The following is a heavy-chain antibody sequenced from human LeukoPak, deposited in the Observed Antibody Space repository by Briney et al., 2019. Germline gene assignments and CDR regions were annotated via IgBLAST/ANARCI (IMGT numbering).Heavy chain of an antibody. CDR1: GFTFSSYS. CDR2: ISSSSSTI. D-gene: IGHD2-8*02. Sequence: AGGSLRLSCAASGFTFSSYSMKWIRQAPGKGLEWVSYISSSSSTIYYADSVKGRFTISRDNAKNSLDMQMNSLRAEDTAVYYCARGYCTGNNCRPYYYYGMDVWGQGTTVTVSS. V-gene: IGHV3-48*01. J-gene: IGHJ6*02. CDR3: ARGYCTGNNCRPYYYYGMDV.